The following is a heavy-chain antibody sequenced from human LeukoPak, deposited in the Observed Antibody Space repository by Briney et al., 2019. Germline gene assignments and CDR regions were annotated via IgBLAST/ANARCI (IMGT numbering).Heavy chain of an antibody. J-gene: IGHJ3*02. CDR2: SGSGASP. Sequence: GGSLRLSCAASGFTVSSNYMSWVRQAPGKGLEWVSGVSGSGASPYYAKSVKGRFTISRDNAKNSLYLQMNSLRAEDMALYYCAKDLGHGQYGAFDIWGQGTMVTVSS. CDR1: GFTVSSNY. V-gene: IGHV3-53*05. D-gene: IGHD2/OR15-2a*01. CDR3: AKDLGHGQYGAFDI.